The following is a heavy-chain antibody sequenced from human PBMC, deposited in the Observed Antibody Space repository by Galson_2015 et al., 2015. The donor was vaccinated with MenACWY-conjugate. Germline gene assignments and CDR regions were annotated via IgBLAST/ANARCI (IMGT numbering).Heavy chain of an antibody. CDR1: GFTLRQYA. J-gene: IGHJ4*02. Sequence: SLRLSCAVSGFTLRQYAMSWVRQAPETGLEWVAIISDSGAATHYIDSVKGRFTISTDNAKNMVYLQMDGLGDEDTAVYFCARDNNWSFDSWGQGTLVTVSS. V-gene: IGHV3-23*01. CDR2: ISDSGAAT. CDR3: ARDNNWSFDS. D-gene: IGHD1-1*01.